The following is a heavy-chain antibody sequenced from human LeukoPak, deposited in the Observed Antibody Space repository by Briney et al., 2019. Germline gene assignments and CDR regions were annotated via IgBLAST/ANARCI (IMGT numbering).Heavy chain of an antibody. V-gene: IGHV3-30*18. Sequence: GGSLRLSCAASGFTSSSYGMHWVRQAPGKGLEWVAVISYDGSNKYYADSVKGRFTISRDNSKNTLYLQMNSLRAEDTAVYYCAKDLTTVTTPYYYYGMDVWGQGTTVTVSS. CDR3: AKDLTTVTTPYYYYGMDV. CDR2: ISYDGSNK. D-gene: IGHD4-17*01. J-gene: IGHJ6*02. CDR1: GFTSSSYG.